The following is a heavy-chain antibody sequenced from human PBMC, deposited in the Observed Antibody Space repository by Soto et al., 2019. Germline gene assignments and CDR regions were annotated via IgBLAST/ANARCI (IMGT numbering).Heavy chain of an antibody. CDR1: GFTFSSYA. J-gene: IGHJ3*02. D-gene: IGHD2-21*02. V-gene: IGHV3-64*01. CDR3: ARDGCGGDCYSAYAFDI. CDR2: ISSNGGSK. Sequence: EVQLVESGGGLVQPGGSLRLSCAASGFTFSSYAMHWVRQAPGKGLEYVSAISSNGGSKYYANSVKGRFTISRDNSKNTLYLQMGSLRAEDMAVYYCARDGCGGDCYSAYAFDIWGQGTMVTVSS.